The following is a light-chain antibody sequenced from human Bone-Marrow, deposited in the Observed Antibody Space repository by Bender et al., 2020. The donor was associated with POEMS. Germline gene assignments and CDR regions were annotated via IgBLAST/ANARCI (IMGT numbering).Light chain of an antibody. CDR2: VVT. CDR1: SGDVGGYDD. Sequence: QSALSQPAPVPGSLGQSITIPCTGTSGDVGGYDDVSWYQHHPVKGPILIAYVVTNRPSGVSTRFSGAKSGDTASLTISGLQAEDEADYYCSSYTSSSTLFVFGTGTKVTVL. CDR3: SSYTSSSTLFV. J-gene: IGLJ1*01. V-gene: IGLV2-14*03.